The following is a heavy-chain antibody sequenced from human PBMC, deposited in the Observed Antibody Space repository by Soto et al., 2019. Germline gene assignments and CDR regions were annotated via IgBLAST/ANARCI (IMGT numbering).Heavy chain of an antibody. CDR2: ISGSGDST. CDR3: AKPSEPFRAPYYFDS. J-gene: IGHJ4*02. CDR1: GFTFSSYA. V-gene: IGHV3-23*01. D-gene: IGHD1-26*01. Sequence: PGGSLRLSCAASGFTFSSYAMSWVRLAPGKGLEWVSAISGSGDSTYYADSVKGRFTISRDDSQHTLFLQMSSLRAEDTAVYYCAKPSEPFRAPYYFDSWGQGTLVTVSS.